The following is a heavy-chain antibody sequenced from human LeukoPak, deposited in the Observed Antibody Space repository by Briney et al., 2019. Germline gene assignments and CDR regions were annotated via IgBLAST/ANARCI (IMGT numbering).Heavy chain of an antibody. Sequence: GGSLRLSCAASGFTFSSYAMSWVRQAPGKGLEWVSAISGSGGSTYYADSVKGRFTISRDNSKNTLYLQMNSLRAGDTAVYYCAKTYSFVRDGYNNNYYYYGMDVWGQGTTVTVSS. V-gene: IGHV3-23*01. J-gene: IGHJ6*02. CDR3: AKTYSFVRDGYNNNYYYYGMDV. CDR2: ISGSGGST. CDR1: GFTFSSYA. D-gene: IGHD5-24*01.